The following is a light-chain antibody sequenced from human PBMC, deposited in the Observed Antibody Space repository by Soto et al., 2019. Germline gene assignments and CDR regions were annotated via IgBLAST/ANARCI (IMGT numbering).Light chain of an antibody. J-gene: IGKJ3*01. CDR3: QQYNDWPFT. Sequence: EIVMTQSPATLPVPPGERATLSCRASQRVKTYLAWYQQKPGQAPRLLISGASTRATGIPARFSGSGSGTEFNLTISSLRSEDFAVYYCQQYNDWPFTFGPGTTVDIK. CDR2: GAS. CDR1: QRVKTY. V-gene: IGKV3D-15*01.